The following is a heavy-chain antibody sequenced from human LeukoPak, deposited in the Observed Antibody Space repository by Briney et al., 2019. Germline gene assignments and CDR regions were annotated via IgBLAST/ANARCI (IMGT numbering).Heavy chain of an antibody. Sequence: PGGSLRLSCAASGFTFSSYAMSWVRQAPGKGLEWVSAISGSGGSTYYADSVKGRLTISRDNSKNTLYLQMNSLRAEDTAVYYCALSITIFGVADSDYWGQGTLVTVSS. V-gene: IGHV3-23*01. CDR1: GFTFSSYA. CDR3: ALSITIFGVADSDY. CDR2: ISGSGGST. J-gene: IGHJ4*02. D-gene: IGHD3-3*01.